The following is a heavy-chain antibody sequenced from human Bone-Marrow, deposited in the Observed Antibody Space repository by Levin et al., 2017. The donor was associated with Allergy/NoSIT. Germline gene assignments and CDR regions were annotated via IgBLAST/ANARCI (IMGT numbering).Heavy chain of an antibody. Sequence: GESLKISCKGSGYSFTSYWIGWVRQMPGKGLEWMGIIYPGDSDTRYSPSFQGQVTISADKSISTAYLQWSSLKASDTAMYYCARRGIAVAGHFDAFDSWGQGTMVTVSS. CDR3: ARRGIAVAGHFDAFDS. J-gene: IGHJ3*02. V-gene: IGHV5-51*01. CDR2: IYPGDSDT. D-gene: IGHD6-19*01. CDR1: GYSFTSYW.